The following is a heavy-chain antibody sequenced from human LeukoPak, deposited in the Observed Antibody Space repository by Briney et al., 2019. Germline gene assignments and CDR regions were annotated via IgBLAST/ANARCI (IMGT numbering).Heavy chain of an antibody. V-gene: IGHV3-74*01. CDR3: AREVSGTSYFDY. D-gene: IGHD1-26*01. CDR2: INNVGSGT. CDR1: GFTFSNAW. J-gene: IGHJ4*02. Sequence: PGGSVRLSCAASGFTFSNAWMHWVRQAPGKGLVWVSRINNVGSGTTYADSVKGRFTISRDNTKNTLCLQMNSLVDEDTAVYFCAREVSGTSYFDYWGQGTQVTVSS.